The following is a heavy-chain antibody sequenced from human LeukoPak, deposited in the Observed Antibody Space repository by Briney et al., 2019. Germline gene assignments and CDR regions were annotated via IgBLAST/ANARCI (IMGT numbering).Heavy chain of an antibody. CDR3: ARHASVDGNWPRPLDY. D-gene: IGHD6-19*01. Sequence: SETLSLTCTVSGGSISSSNYYWGWIRQPPGKGLEWIGNIYYSGSTYYKPSLQTRVTISVDTSKNQFSLKLTSVTAADTAVYYGARHASVDGNWPRPLDYWGQGSLVTVSS. V-gene: IGHV4-39*01. CDR1: GGSISSSNYY. CDR2: IYYSGST. J-gene: IGHJ4*02.